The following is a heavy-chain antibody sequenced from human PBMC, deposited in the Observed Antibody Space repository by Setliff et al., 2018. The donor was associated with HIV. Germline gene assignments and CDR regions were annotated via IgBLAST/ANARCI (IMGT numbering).Heavy chain of an antibody. J-gene: IGHJ3*02. CDR3: AKTSVGATGLYAFDI. V-gene: IGHV4-39*07. CDR1: GGSISNSNYF. CDR2: AGSADYGGNA. D-gene: IGHD1-26*01. Sequence: SETLSLTCTVSGGSISNSNYFWDWIRQPPGKGLEWIGSAGSADYGGNAYYNPSLKSRVTISVETSKNQFSLRLTSMTAADTAVYYCAKTSVGATGLYAFDIWGQGTMVTVSS.